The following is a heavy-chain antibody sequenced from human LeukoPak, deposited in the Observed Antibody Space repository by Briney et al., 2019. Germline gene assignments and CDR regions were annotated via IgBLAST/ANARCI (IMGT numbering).Heavy chain of an antibody. J-gene: IGHJ6*03. CDR3: ARDGYYDSTHYYYYYMDV. Sequence: SETLSLTCTVSGGSISSHYWSWIRQPPGKGLEWIGYIYYSGSTNYNPSLKSRVTISEDTSKNQFSLKLSSVTAADTAVYYCARDGYYDSTHYYYYYMDVWGKGTTVTVSS. CDR2: IYYSGST. D-gene: IGHD3-22*01. CDR1: GGSISSHY. V-gene: IGHV4-59*11.